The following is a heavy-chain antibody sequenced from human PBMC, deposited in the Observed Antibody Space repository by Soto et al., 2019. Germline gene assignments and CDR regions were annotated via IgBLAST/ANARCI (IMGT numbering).Heavy chain of an antibody. CDR3: TIAAYCSGATCYSGYNWFHP. D-gene: IGHD2-2*01. Sequence: ASVKVSCKXSGYTLSEVAIHWVRQTPGEGLEWIGGFDPENDETSYAQNFQGRVTLTEDTSTDTAYLELSGLRSEDTAIYYCTIAAYCSGATCYSGYNWFHPWGQGSLVTVSS. V-gene: IGHV1-24*01. CDR1: GYTLSEVA. J-gene: IGHJ5*02. CDR2: FDPENDET.